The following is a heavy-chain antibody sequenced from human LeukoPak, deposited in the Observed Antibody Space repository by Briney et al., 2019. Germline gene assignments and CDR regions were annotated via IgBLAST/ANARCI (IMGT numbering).Heavy chain of an antibody. CDR3: ARDLGLDYGGSQ. V-gene: IGHV3-74*01. J-gene: IGHJ4*02. CDR1: GFTFSSYW. Sequence: PGGSLRLSCAASGFTFSSYWMHWARQAPGKGLVWVSHINRDGSSTNYADSVKGRFTISRDNAKNTLYLQMNTLRAEDTAVYYCARDLGLDYGGSQWGQGTLVTVSS. D-gene: IGHD4-23*01. CDR2: INRDGSST.